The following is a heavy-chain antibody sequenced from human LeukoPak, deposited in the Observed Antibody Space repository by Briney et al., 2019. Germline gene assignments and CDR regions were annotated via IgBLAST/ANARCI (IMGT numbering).Heavy chain of an antibody. CDR1: GGSISSYN. CDR3: ARGRSIDP. V-gene: IGHV4-59*01. J-gene: IGHJ5*02. Sequence: SETLSLTCTVSGGSISSYNWSWIGQPPGKGLEWIGYIYYSGSTNYNPSLKSRVTISVDTSKNQFSLKLSSVTAADTAVYYCARGRSIDPRGQGTLVTVSS. CDR2: IYYSGST.